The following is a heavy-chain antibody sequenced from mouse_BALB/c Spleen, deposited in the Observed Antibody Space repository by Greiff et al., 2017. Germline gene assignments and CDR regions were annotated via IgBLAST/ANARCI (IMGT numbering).Heavy chain of an antibody. CDR1: GFNIKDTY. Sequence: VQLQQSGAELVKPGASVKLSCTASGFNIKDTYMHWVKQRPEQGLEWIGRIDPANGNTKYDPKFQGKATITADTSSNTAYLQLSSLTSEDTAVYYCASITTVYYFDYWGQGTTLTVSS. J-gene: IGHJ2*01. V-gene: IGHV14-3*02. CDR2: IDPANGNT. CDR3: ASITTVYYFDY. D-gene: IGHD1-1*01.